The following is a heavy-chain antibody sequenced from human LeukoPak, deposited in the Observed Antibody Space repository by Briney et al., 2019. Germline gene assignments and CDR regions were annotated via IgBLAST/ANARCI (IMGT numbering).Heavy chain of an antibody. J-gene: IGHJ3*02. D-gene: IGHD2-21*02. Sequence: GGSLRLSCAASGFTFSSYAMHWVRQAPGKGLEWVAVISYDGSNKYYADSVKGRFTISRDNSKNTLYLQMNSLRAEDTAVYYRARPTFCGGDCLHDAFDIWGQGTMVTVSS. V-gene: IGHV3-30-3*01. CDR3: ARPTFCGGDCLHDAFDI. CDR2: ISYDGSNK. CDR1: GFTFSSYA.